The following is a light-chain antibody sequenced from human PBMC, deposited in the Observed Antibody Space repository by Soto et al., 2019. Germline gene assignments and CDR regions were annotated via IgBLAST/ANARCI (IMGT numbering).Light chain of an antibody. CDR1: SSDVGGYEY. J-gene: IGLJ1*01. V-gene: IGLV2-14*01. Sequence: ALTQPASVSGSAGQSITISCTGTSSDVGGYEYVSWYRQHPGRAPKLMIYEVSNRPSGVSNRFSGSKSGNTASLTISGLQAVDEADYYCSSYTSSSTLLFGTGTKVTVL. CDR2: EVS. CDR3: SSYTSSSTLL.